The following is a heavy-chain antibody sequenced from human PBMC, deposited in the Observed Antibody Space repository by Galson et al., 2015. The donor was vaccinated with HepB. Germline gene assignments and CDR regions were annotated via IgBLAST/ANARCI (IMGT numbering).Heavy chain of an antibody. Sequence: LSLTCTVSGYSISSDYYWGWIRQPPGQGLEWIGSIYHSGSTYYNPSLKSRVTISVDTSKNQFSLKLSSVTAADAAVYYCARDIGGNSDYWGQGTLVTVSS. CDR3: ARDIGGNSDY. CDR1: GYSISSDYY. CDR2: IYHSGST. D-gene: IGHD4-23*01. J-gene: IGHJ4*02. V-gene: IGHV4-38-2*02.